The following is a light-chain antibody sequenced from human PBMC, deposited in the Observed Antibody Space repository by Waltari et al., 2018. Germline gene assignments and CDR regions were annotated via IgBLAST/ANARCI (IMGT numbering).Light chain of an antibody. CDR1: QSLLHSNVYNY. Sequence: DIVMTQSPLSLPVTPAEPASISCRSSQSLLHSNVYNYLDWHLQKPGQSPQILIYLGANRAAGVPDRFSGSGSGTDFTLKISRVEAEDVGVDYYMQALQTSYTFGQGTKLEIK. CDR3: MQALQTSYT. J-gene: IGKJ2*01. V-gene: IGKV2-28*01. CDR2: LGA.